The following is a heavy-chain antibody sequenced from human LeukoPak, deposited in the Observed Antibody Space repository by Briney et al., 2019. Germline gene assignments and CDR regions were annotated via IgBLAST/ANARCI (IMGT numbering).Heavy chain of an antibody. D-gene: IGHD3-16*01. CDR2: ISGSGGST. CDR1: GFTFSSYA. CDR3: AKGLSYYYYYGMDV. J-gene: IGHJ6*02. V-gene: IGHV3-23*01. Sequence: GGSLRLSCAASGFTFSSYAMSWVRQAPGKGLEWVSSISGSGGSTYHADSVKGRLTISRDNSKNTLYLQMNSLRAEDTAVYYCAKGLSYYYYYGMDVWGQGTTVTVSS.